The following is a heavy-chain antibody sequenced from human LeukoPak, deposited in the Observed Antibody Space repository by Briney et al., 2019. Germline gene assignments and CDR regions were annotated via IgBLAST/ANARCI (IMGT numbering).Heavy chain of an antibody. D-gene: IGHD5-12*01. Sequence: ASVKVSCKASGYTFTSYGITWVRQAPGQGLEWMGWISTYNGNTNYAQNLQGRVTMTTDTSTSTAHMELRSLRSDDTAVYYCARGRGSTSRYWGQGTLVTVSS. J-gene: IGHJ4*02. CDR2: ISTYNGNT. CDR3: ARGRGSTSRY. CDR1: GYTFTSYG. V-gene: IGHV1-18*01.